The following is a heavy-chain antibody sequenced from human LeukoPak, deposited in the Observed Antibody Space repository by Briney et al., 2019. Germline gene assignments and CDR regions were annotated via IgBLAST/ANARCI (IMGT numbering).Heavy chain of an antibody. D-gene: IGHD3-22*01. CDR3: ARGSRYYDGISK. CDR2: INHSGST. V-gene: IGHV4-34*01. Sequence: SETLSLTCAVYGGSFGSYYWTWIRQPPGKGLEWIGEINHSGSTYYNPSLKSRVTISIDTSKNQFFLQLSSVTAADTAVYYCARGSRYYDGISKWGQGNLVTVSS. CDR1: GGSFGSYY. J-gene: IGHJ4*02.